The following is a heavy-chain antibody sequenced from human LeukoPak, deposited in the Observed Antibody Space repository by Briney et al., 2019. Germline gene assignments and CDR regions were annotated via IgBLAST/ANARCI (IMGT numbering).Heavy chain of an antibody. J-gene: IGHJ5*02. CDR1: GFTFSSYW. CDR3: ARLAAAGTRNWFDP. D-gene: IGHD6-13*01. V-gene: IGHV3-7*01. CDR2: IKQDGSEK. Sequence: GGSLRLSCAASGFTFSSYWMSWVRQAPGKGLEWVANIKQDGSEKYYVDSVKGRFTISRDNAKNSLYLQMDSLRAEDTAVYYCARLAAAGTRNWFDPWGQGTLVTVSS.